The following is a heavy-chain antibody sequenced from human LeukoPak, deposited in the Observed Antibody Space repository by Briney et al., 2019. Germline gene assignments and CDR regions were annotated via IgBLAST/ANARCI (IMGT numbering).Heavy chain of an antibody. CDR3: ARGPNYYDSSGYSDH. V-gene: IGHV4-34*01. Sequence: SETLSLTCALYGGSFSGYYWSWIRQPPGKGLKWIGGINHSGSTNYNPSLKSRVTISVDTSKNQFSLKLSSVTAADTAVYYCARGPNYYDSSGYSDHWGQGTLVTVSS. CDR1: GGSFSGYY. D-gene: IGHD3-22*01. J-gene: IGHJ5*02. CDR2: INHSGST.